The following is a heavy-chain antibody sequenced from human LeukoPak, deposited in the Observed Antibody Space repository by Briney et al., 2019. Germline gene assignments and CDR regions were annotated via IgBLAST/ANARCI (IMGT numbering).Heavy chain of an antibody. Sequence: SETLSLTCTVSGGSIGSYYWSWIRQPPGKGLEWIGYIYYSGSTNYNPSLKSRVTISVDTSKNQFSLKLSSVTAADTAVYYCARDLGGTGENWFDPWGQGTLVTVSS. V-gene: IGHV4-59*01. CDR3: ARDLGGTGENWFDP. CDR1: GGSIGSYY. D-gene: IGHD1-1*01. CDR2: IYYSGST. J-gene: IGHJ5*02.